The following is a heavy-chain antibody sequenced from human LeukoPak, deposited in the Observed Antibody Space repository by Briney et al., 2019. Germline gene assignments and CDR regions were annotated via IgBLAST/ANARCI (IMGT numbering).Heavy chain of an antibody. CDR3: AREQSGTRGWYTVDY. J-gene: IGHJ4*02. D-gene: IGHD6-19*01. CDR2: IRPDGDRT. V-gene: IGHV3-23*01. Sequence: HPGGSLRLSCAASGLTFSTYAITWVRQGPGKGLEWVSAIRPDGDRTYYANSVRGRFTISRDNSKDTVYLQINGLRVEDTAVYYCAREQSGTRGWYTVDYWGQGTLVTVSS. CDR1: GLTFSTYA.